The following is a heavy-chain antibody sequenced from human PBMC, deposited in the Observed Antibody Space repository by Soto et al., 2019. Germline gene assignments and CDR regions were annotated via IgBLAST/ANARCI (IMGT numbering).Heavy chain of an antibody. CDR3: ARDGSPSSSSGGGMDV. CDR1: GFTFSSYS. Sequence: PGGSLRLSCAASGFTFSSYSMNWVRQAPGKGLEWVSSISSSSSYIYYADSVKGRFTISRDNAKNSLYLQMNSLRAEDTAVYYCARDGSPSSSSGGGMDVWGQGTTVTVSS. CDR2: ISSSSSYI. J-gene: IGHJ6*02. D-gene: IGHD6-6*01. V-gene: IGHV3-21*01.